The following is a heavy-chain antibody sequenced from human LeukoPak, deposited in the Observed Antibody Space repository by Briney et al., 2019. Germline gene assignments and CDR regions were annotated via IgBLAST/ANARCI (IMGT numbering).Heavy chain of an antibody. V-gene: IGHV4-59*01. CDR3: ARDVGYCSSTSCYRAGGY. CDR1: GGSISSYY. J-gene: IGHJ4*02. CDR2: TFSSGST. Sequence: SEALSLTCTVSGGSISSYYWSWIRQPPGKGLEWIGYTFSSGSTNYNPSLKSRVTISVDTSKNQFSLKLSSVTAADTAVYYCARDVGYCSSTSCYRAGGYWGQGTLVTVSS. D-gene: IGHD2-2*01.